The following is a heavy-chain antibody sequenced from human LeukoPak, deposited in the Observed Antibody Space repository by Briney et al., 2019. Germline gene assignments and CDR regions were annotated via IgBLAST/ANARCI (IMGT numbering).Heavy chain of an antibody. CDR2: ISGSGGST. V-gene: IGHV3-23*01. CDR1: GFTFSSYA. Sequence: GGSLRLSCAASGFTFSSYAMSWVRQAPGKGLEWVPAISGSGGSTYYADSVKGRFTISRDNSKNTLYLQMNSLRAEDTAVYYCAKDRERDGYENWGQGTLVTVSS. J-gene: IGHJ4*02. D-gene: IGHD5-12*01. CDR3: AKDRERDGYEN.